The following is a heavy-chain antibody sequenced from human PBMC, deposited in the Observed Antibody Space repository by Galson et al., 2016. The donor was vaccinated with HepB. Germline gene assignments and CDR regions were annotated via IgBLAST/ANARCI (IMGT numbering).Heavy chain of an antibody. J-gene: IGHJ4*02. CDR3: ATGRGSY. CDR2: ISYDGGTK. CDR1: RFTFSNYG. Sequence: SLRLSCAASRFTFSNYGMHWVRQAPGKGLEWVAVISYDGGTKYYADSVKGRFTLSRDNSKNTLYLQMNSLRPEDTALYFCATGRGSYWGQGTLVTVSS. D-gene: IGHD1-26*01. V-gene: IGHV3-30*03.